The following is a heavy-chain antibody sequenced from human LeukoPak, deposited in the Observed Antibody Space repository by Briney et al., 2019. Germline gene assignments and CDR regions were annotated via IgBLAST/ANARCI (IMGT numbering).Heavy chain of an antibody. CDR2: ISYDGTSE. J-gene: IGHJ4*02. Sequence: GGSLRLSCAASGFTFSSYAIHWVRQAPGKGLEWVADISYDGTSEYYADSVKGRFTTSRDNSKNTLYLQMNSLRAEDTAVYYCARARQNPSGYHPSYFDYWGQGTLVTVSS. V-gene: IGHV3-30*04. CDR1: GFTFSSYA. CDR3: ARARQNPSGYHPSYFDY. D-gene: IGHD3-22*01.